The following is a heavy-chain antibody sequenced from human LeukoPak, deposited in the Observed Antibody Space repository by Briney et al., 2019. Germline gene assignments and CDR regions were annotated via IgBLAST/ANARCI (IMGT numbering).Heavy chain of an antibody. CDR2: ISSSSSYI. D-gene: IGHD4-17*01. Sequence: GGSLRLSCAASGFTFSSYAMHWVRQAPGKGLEWVSSISSSSSYIYYADSVKGRFTISRDNAKNSLYLQMNSLRAEDTAVYYCARDYGDFSRYMDVWGKGTTVTVSS. J-gene: IGHJ6*03. CDR1: GFTFSSYA. CDR3: ARDYGDFSRYMDV. V-gene: IGHV3-21*01.